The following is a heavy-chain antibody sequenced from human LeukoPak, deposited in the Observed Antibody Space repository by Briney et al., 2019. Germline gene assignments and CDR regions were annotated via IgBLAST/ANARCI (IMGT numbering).Heavy chain of an antibody. D-gene: IGHD4-17*01. CDR2: IYYSGST. J-gene: IGHJ4*02. Sequence: PSETLSLTCTVSGGSISSYYWSWIRQPPGKGLEWIGYIYYSGSTNYNPSLKSRVTISVDTSKNQFSLKLSSVTAAGTAVYYCASLYGDVYYFDYWGQGTLVTVSS. CDR1: GGSISSYY. CDR3: ASLYGDVYYFDY. V-gene: IGHV4-59*08.